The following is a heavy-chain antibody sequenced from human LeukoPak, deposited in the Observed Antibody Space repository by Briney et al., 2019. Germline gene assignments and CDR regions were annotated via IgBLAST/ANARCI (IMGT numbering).Heavy chain of an antibody. J-gene: IGHJ4*02. Sequence: SETLSLTCTVSGGSISSYYWSWIRQPAGKGLEWIGTIYYSGSTYYNPFLKSRVTISVDTSKNQFSLKLSSVTAADTAVYYCARLYYYDSSGYYYVGGSFDYWGQGTLVTVSS. CDR3: ARLYYYDSSGYYYVGGSFDY. CDR1: GGSISSYY. D-gene: IGHD3-22*01. CDR2: IYYSGST. V-gene: IGHV4-59*05.